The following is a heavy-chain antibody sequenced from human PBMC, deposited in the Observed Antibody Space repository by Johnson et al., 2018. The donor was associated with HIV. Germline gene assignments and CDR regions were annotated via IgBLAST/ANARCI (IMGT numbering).Heavy chain of an antibody. Sequence: VQLVESGGVVVQPGGSLRLSCAASGFTFDDYAMHWVRQAPGKGLEWVSLISWDGGSTYYADSMKGRFTISRDNSKNSLYLQMNSLRPEDTALYYCARGASPYYEILTGAGAFDIWGQGTMVTVSS. CDR3: ARGASPYYEILTGAGAFDI. D-gene: IGHD3-9*01. CDR1: GFTFDDYA. J-gene: IGHJ3*02. V-gene: IGHV3-43D*03. CDR2: ISWDGGST.